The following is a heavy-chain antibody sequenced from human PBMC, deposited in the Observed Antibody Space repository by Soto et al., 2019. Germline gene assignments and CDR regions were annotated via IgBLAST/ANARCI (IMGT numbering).Heavy chain of an antibody. J-gene: IGHJ5*02. V-gene: IGHV1-18*04. CDR1: GYAFSKYG. Sequence: QLQLVQSGAEVERPGASVRVSCKAYGYAFSKYGISWIRQAPGQGLEWMGWSRPDNGDTNYAQKFQGRVTMTTDTSSNTSYMERRSLRSDDTAVYYGATSYDSGFDPWGQGTLVSVSS. CDR2: SRPDNGDT. D-gene: IGHD5-12*01. CDR3: ATSYDSGFDP.